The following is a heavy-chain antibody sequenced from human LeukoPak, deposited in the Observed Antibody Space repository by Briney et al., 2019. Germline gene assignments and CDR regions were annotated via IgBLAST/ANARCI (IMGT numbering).Heavy chain of an antibody. V-gene: IGHV1-46*01. CDR1: GYTFTSYY. D-gene: IGHD3-10*01. Sequence: GASVKVSCKASGYTFTSYYMHWVRQAPGQGLEWMGIINPSGGSTSYAQKFQGRVTMTRDTSTSTVYMEVSSLGSEDTAVYYCARATPIHSYYVSGTWRSFDYWGRGTLVTVSS. CDR2: INPSGGST. CDR3: ARATPIHSYYVSGTWRSFDY. J-gene: IGHJ4*02.